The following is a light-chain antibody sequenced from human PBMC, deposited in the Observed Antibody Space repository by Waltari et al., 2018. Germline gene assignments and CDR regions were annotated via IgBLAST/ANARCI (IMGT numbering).Light chain of an antibody. V-gene: IGKV4-1*01. J-gene: IGKJ1*01. CDR2: WAS. Sequence: DIVMTQSPDSLAVSLGERATINCKSSQGILDGSNNRNSLAWYQQKPGQAPNLLFYWASTRESGVPDRFSGSGSGTDFSLTSSSLQAEDVSVYYCQQFYTTPPTFGQGTKVEIK. CDR3: QQFYTTPPT. CDR1: QGILDGSNNRNS.